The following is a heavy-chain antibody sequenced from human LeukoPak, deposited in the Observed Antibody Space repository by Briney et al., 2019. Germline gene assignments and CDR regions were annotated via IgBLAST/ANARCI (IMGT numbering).Heavy chain of an antibody. D-gene: IGHD6-13*01. CDR2: IYYSGST. CDR1: GGSISSYY. Sequence: SETLSLTCTVSGGSISSYYWSWIRQPPGKGLEWIGYIYYSGSTNYNPSLKSRVTISVDTSKNQFSLKLSSVTAADMAVYYCARHRGNSVYSRHRYYYYYGMDVWGQGTTVTVSS. V-gene: IGHV4-59*08. CDR3: ARHRGNSVYSRHRYYYYYGMDV. J-gene: IGHJ6*02.